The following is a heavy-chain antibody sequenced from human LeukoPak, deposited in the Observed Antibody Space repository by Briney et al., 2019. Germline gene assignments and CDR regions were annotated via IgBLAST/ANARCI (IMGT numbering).Heavy chain of an antibody. CDR2: ISGSGGST. J-gene: IGHJ3*02. D-gene: IGHD3-3*01. CDR1: GFTFSSFA. CDR3: AKVIKLGVVTDAFDI. Sequence: GGSLRLSCAASGFTFSSFAMSWVRQAPGKGLEWVSPISGSGGSTYYADSVKGRFTISRDNSKNTLYLQMNSLRAEDTAVYYCAKVIKLGVVTDAFDIWGQGTMVTVSS. V-gene: IGHV3-23*01.